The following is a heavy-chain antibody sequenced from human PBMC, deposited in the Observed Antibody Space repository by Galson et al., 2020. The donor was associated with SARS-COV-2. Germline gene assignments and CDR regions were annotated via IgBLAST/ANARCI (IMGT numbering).Heavy chain of an antibody. Sequence: NSGGSLRLSCAASGFTFSSYSMNWVRQAPGKGLEWVSSISSSSSYIYYADSVKGRFTISRDNAKNSLYLQMNSLGAEDTAVYYCARVAGQLWSSTSVDYWGQGTLVTVSS. D-gene: IGHD5-18*01. J-gene: IGHJ4*02. CDR3: ARVAGQLWSSTSVDY. V-gene: IGHV3-21*01. CDR2: ISSSSSYI. CDR1: GFTFSSYS.